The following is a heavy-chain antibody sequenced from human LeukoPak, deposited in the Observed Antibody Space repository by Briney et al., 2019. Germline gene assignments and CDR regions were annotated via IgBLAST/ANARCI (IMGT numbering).Heavy chain of an antibody. D-gene: IGHD1-14*01. CDR2: IYSGGSS. CDR3: ARDFLHEVTGSAFDI. Sequence: GGSLRLSCAASGFTFSSYAMSWVRQAPGKGLEWVSIIYSGGSSYYADSVKGRFTISRDNSKNTLYLQMNSLRAEDTAVYYCARDFLHEVTGSAFDIWGQGTMVTVSS. J-gene: IGHJ3*02. CDR1: GFTFSSYA. V-gene: IGHV3-53*01.